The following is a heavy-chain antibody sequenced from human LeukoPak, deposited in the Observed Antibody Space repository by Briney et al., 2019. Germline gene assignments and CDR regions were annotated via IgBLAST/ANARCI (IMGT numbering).Heavy chain of an antibody. CDR2: IFYSGSA. D-gene: IGHD3-22*01. CDR3: ARGGWLLLLTWFDP. CDR1: DGSISSRNYY. Sequence: SETLSLTCTVSDGSISSRNYYWVWGWIRQPPGKGLEWIGSIFYSGSAYYSPSLKSRVTISVNTSKKQFSLKLNSVTAADTAVYYCARGGWLLLLTWFDPWGQGTLVTVSS. J-gene: IGHJ5*02. V-gene: IGHV4-39*01.